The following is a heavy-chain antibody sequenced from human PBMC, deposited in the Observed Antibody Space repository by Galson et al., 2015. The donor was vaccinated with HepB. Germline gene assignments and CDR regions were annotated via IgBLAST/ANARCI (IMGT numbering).Heavy chain of an antibody. D-gene: IGHD6-13*01. Sequence: LSLTCTVSGGSISSSSYYWGWIRQPPGKGLEWIGSIYYSGSTYYNPSLKSRVTISVDTSKNQFSLKLSSVTAADTAVYYCARHGRALAAAVLYPFDYWGQGTLVTVSS. CDR3: ARHGRALAAAVLYPFDY. CDR1: GGSISSSSYY. CDR2: IYYSGST. V-gene: IGHV4-39*01. J-gene: IGHJ4*02.